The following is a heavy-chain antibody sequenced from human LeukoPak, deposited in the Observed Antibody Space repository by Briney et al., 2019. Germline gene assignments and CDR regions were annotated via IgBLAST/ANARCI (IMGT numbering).Heavy chain of an antibody. D-gene: IGHD6-13*01. CDR2: IWYDGSNK. CDR1: GFTFSTYG. V-gene: IGHV3-33*06. Sequence: PGRSLRLSCAASGFTFSTYGVHWVRQAPGKGLGWVALIWYDGSNKYYADSVKGRFTISRDNSKNTLYLQMNSLRAEDTAVYYCAKATYSSSWNLYFDYWGQGTLVTVSS. CDR3: AKATYSSSWNLYFDY. J-gene: IGHJ4*02.